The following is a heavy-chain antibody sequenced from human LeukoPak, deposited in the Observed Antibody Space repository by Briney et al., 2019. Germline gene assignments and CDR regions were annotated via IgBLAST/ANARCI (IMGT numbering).Heavy chain of an antibody. CDR1: GGTFSSYA. Sequence: ASVKVSCKASGGTFSSYAISWVRQAPGQGLEWMGGIIPIFGTANYAQKFQGRVTITADKSTSTAYMELRSLRSDDTAVYYCARDNSGYGGYWGQGTLVTVSS. V-gene: IGHV1-69*06. CDR2: IIPIFGTA. CDR3: ARDNSGYGGY. J-gene: IGHJ4*02. D-gene: IGHD5-12*01.